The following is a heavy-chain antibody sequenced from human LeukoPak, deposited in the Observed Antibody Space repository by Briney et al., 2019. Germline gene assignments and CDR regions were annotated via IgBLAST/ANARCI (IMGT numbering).Heavy chain of an antibody. V-gene: IGHV1-18*01. CDR3: ARAKQQLVLSWFDP. CDR1: GYTFTSYG. CDR2: ISAYNGNT. Sequence: GASVKVSCKASGYTFTSYGISWVRQAPGQGLEWMGWISAYNGNTNYAQKLQGRVTMTTDTSTSTAYMELRSLRSEDTAVYYCARAKQQLVLSWFDPWGQGTLVTVSS. J-gene: IGHJ5*02. D-gene: IGHD6-13*01.